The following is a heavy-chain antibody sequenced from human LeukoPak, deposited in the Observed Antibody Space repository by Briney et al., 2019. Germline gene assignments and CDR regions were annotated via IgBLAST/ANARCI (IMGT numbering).Heavy chain of an antibody. Sequence: SETLSLTCGVSGGSISNTNWWTWVRQPPGKGLEWIGEVDLLGRTNYNPSLKSRVAISIDKSENHISLWLASVTAADTAVYYCAREGGPYRPLDYSGQGTLVTVSS. CDR1: GGSISNTNW. CDR2: VDLLGRT. V-gene: IGHV4-4*02. J-gene: IGHJ4*02. CDR3: AREGGPYRPLDY.